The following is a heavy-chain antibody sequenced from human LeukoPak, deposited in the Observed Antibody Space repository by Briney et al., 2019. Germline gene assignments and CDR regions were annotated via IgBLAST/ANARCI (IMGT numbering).Heavy chain of an antibody. CDR3: ARDHGDGSTEY. D-gene: IGHD5-24*01. V-gene: IGHV3-23*01. CDR1: GFTFYNYA. Sequence: PGGSLRLSCAASGFTFYNYAMTWVRQAPGRGLEWVSAIGGSGGTTYYADSVQGRFTISRDNSKNMLYLQMSSLRAEDTAVYYCARDHGDGSTEYWGQGTLVTVSS. CDR2: IGGSGGTT. J-gene: IGHJ4*02.